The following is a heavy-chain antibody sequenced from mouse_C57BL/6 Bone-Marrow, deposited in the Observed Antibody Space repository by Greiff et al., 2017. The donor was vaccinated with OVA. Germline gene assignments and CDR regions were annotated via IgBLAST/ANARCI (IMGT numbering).Heavy chain of an antibody. CDR3: ARGRGNYTPFAY. D-gene: IGHD2-1*01. Sequence: VQLVESGAELVKPGASVKISCKASGYAFSSYWMNWVKQRPGKGLEWIGQIYPGDGDTNYNGKFKGKATLTADNSSSTAYMQLSSLTSEDSAVYFCARGRGNYTPFAYWGQGTLVTVSA. CDR1: GYAFSSYW. V-gene: IGHV1-80*01. CDR2: IYPGDGDT. J-gene: IGHJ3*01.